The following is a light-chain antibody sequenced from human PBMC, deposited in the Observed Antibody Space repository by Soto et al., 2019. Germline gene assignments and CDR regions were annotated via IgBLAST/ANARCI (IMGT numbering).Light chain of an antibody. CDR1: QSISSW. CDR3: QQYNSYQYT. V-gene: IGKV1-5*03. J-gene: IGKJ2*01. Sequence: DIQMTQSPCTLSASVGDRVTVTCRASQSISSWLAWYQQKPGKAPKLLIYKASSLEGGIPSRFSGSGSETEFTLTISSLQPEDFATYYCQQYNSYQYTFGQGTKLEIK. CDR2: KAS.